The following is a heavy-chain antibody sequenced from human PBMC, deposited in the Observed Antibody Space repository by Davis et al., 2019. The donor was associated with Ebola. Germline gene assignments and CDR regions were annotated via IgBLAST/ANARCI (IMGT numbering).Heavy chain of an antibody. Sequence: GGSLRLSCLGSGFNFNSFEMNWVRQAPGKGLEWIAYISGSGDDTYYADSVEGRFTMSRDNRKKSVYLQMNSLRVEDTAIYYCARDKGWLALDYWGLGTLVSVSS. CDR3: ARDKGWLALDY. CDR1: GFNFNSFE. CDR2: ISGSGDDT. V-gene: IGHV3-48*03. D-gene: IGHD6-19*01. J-gene: IGHJ4*02.